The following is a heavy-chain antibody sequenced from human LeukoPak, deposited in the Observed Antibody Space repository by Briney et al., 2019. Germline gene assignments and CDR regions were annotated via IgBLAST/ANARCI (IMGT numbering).Heavy chain of an antibody. CDR3: AKDRDRNDYGDYYIFDY. CDR1: GFSFSSYA. V-gene: IGHV3-23*01. Sequence: GGSLRLSCAASGFSFSSYAMSWVRQAPGKGLEWVSAISGSGGSTYYADSVKGRFTISRDNSKNTLYLQMNSLRAEDTAVYYCAKDRDRNDYGDYYIFDYWGQGTLVTVSS. CDR2: ISGSGGST. J-gene: IGHJ4*02. D-gene: IGHD4-17*01.